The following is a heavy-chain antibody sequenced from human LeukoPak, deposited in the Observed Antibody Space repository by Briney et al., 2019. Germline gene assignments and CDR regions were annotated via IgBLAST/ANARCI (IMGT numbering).Heavy chain of an antibody. V-gene: IGHV3-53*01. CDR3: ARDRRGNYDY. CDR2: IYSGGST. CDR1: GFTVSSNS. J-gene: IGHJ4*02. Sequence: PGGSLRLSCAASGFTVSSNSMSWVRQAPGEGLEWVSVIYSGGSTYYADSVKGRFTISRDNSKNTLYLQMNSLRAEDTAVYYCARDRRGNYDYWGQGTLVTVSS.